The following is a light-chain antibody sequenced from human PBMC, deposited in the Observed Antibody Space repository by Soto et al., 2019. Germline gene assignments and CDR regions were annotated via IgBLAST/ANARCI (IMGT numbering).Light chain of an antibody. CDR3: SSYAGSNKLV. J-gene: IGLJ1*01. Sequence: QSALTQPPSASGSPGQSVTFSCTGTSSDVGGYNYVSWYQQHPGKAPKLMIYEVSKRPSGVPDRFSGFKSGNTASLTVSGLQAEDEADYYCSSYAGSNKLVFGTGTKVTVL. V-gene: IGLV2-8*01. CDR2: EVS. CDR1: SSDVGGYNY.